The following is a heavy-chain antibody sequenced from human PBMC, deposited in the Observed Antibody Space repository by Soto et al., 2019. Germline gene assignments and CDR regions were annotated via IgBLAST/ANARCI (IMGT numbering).Heavy chain of an antibody. V-gene: IGHV1-2*04. CDR1: GYTFTGYY. CDR2: INPNSGGT. J-gene: IGHJ4*02. CDR3: ARDARGDEAPMDY. D-gene: IGHD3-10*01. Sequence: QVQLVQSGAEVKKPGASVKVSCKASGYTFTGYYMHWVRQAPGQGLEWMGWINPNSGGTNYAQKFQGWVTMTRDTSISTAYMEVSRLGSDDTAVYYCARDARGDEAPMDYWGQGTLVTVSS.